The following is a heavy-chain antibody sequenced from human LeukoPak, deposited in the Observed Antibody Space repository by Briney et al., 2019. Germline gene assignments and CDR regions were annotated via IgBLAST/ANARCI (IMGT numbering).Heavy chain of an antibody. V-gene: IGHV4-4*07. CDR2: IFISESA. Sequence: PSETLSLTCTVSDGSISNYYWSWIRQPAGRGLEWIGRIFISESANCNPSLKSRVTISLDTSKNQFSLKLSSVTAADTAVYYCARDRSLHYWGQGTLVTVSS. J-gene: IGHJ4*02. CDR1: DGSISNYY. CDR3: ARDRSLHY.